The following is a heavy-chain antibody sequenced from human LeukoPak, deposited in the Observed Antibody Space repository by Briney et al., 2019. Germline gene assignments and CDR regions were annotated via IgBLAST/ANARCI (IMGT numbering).Heavy chain of an antibody. Sequence: PSETLSLTCTVSGGSISSSSYYWGWIRQPPGKGLEWIGSIYYSGSTYYNPSLKSRVTISVDTSKNQFSLKLSSVTAADTAVYYCARHPRGALGSFDYWGQGTLVTVSS. CDR3: ARHPRGALGSFDY. V-gene: IGHV4-39*01. CDR2: IYYSGST. CDR1: GGSISSSSYY. D-gene: IGHD1-26*01. J-gene: IGHJ4*02.